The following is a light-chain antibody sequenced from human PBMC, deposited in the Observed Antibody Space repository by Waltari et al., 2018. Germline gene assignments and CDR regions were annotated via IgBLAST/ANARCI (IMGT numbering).Light chain of an antibody. CDR1: QDISNY. V-gene: IGKV1-33*01. Sequence: DIQMTQSPSSLSASGGDRVTITCQASQDISNYLNWYQQKPGKAPKLLIYDASNLETGVPSRFSGSGSGTDFTFTISSLQPEDIATYYCQQYDNLPRFGGGTKVEIK. CDR3: QQYDNLPR. J-gene: IGKJ4*02. CDR2: DAS.